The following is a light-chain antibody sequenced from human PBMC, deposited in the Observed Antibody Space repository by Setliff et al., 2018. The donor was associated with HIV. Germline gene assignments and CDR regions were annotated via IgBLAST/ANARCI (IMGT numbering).Light chain of an antibody. V-gene: IGLV1-51*02. CDR2: EDN. CDR3: GTWDTTLSVYV. J-gene: IGLJ1*01. CDR1: SSNIGNNY. Sequence: QSALAQPPSVSAAPRQKVTISCSGSSSNIGNNYVSWYQHLPGTAPKLLISEDNKRPSGIPGRFSGSKSGASATPAITGLQTGDEADYYCGTWDTTLSVYVFGSGTKVTVL.